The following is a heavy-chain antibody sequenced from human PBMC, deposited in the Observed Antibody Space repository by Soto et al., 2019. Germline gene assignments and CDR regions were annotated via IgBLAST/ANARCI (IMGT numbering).Heavy chain of an antibody. J-gene: IGHJ5*02. Sequence: SETLSLTCAISGGPFSGVYWSWIRQPPGKGLEWIGGVNHRGSANYNPSLESRVTMSVDTSKNQFSLKLTSVTAADSAVYYCARDAFCGSGTCRVGHWFDPWGQGTLVTVSS. CDR2: VNHRGSA. CDR3: ARDAFCGSGTCRVGHWFDP. D-gene: IGHD2-21*01. V-gene: IGHV4-34*01. CDR1: GGPFSGVY.